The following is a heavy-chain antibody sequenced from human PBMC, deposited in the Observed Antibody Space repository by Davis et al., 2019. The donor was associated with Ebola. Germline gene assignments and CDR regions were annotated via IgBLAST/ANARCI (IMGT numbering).Heavy chain of an antibody. D-gene: IGHD3-16*01. CDR1: GLSFRSQW. J-gene: IGHJ6*02. Sequence: PGGSLRLSCEVSGLSFRSQWMSWFRQASGKGPEWLANIGADGRQTNYVDSVKGRFNISRDNAKKSLYLQMNSLRAEDTAVDYCARGPLGRGLDVWGQGTTVTVSS. CDR3: ARGPLGRGLDV. CDR2: IGADGRQT. V-gene: IGHV3-7*01.